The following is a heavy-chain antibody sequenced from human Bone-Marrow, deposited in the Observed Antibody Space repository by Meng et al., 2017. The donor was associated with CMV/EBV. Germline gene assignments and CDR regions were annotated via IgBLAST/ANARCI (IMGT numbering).Heavy chain of an antibody. CDR1: GFTFSNAW. V-gene: IGHV2-5*08. Sequence: ESGGGLVKPGGSLSLSCAASGFTFSNAWMSWVSQAPGKGLEWLALIYWDDDKRYSPSLKSRLTITKDTSKNQVVLTMTNMDPVDTATYYCAHNSIRVYFDYWGQGTLVTVSS. CDR2: IYWDDDK. J-gene: IGHJ4*02. CDR3: AHNSIRVYFDY. D-gene: IGHD2/OR15-2a*01.